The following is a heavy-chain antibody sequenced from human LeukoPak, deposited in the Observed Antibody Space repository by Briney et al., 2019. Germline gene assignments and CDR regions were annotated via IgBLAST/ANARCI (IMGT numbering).Heavy chain of an antibody. J-gene: IGHJ4*02. CDR3: AREGPAATLALDY. Sequence: SETLSLTCTVSGGSISSGGYYWSWIRQHPGKGLEWIGYIYYSGSTYYNPSLKSRVTISVDTSKNQFSLKLSSVTAADAAVYYCAREGPAATLALDYWGQGTPVTVSS. D-gene: IGHD2-2*01. CDR1: GGSISSGGYY. V-gene: IGHV4-31*03. CDR2: IYYSGST.